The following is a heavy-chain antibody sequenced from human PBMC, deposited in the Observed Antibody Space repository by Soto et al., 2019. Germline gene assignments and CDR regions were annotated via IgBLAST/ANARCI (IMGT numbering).Heavy chain of an antibody. CDR1: GGPISSYY. CDR3: ARVYGFGSGRYYYYYMDV. J-gene: IGHJ6*03. V-gene: IGHV4-59*01. D-gene: IGHD3-10*01. Sequence: SETLCLTCTVSGGPISSYYGSWIRQPPGKGLEWIGYIYYSGSTNYNTSLKSRVTISVDTSKNQFSLKLSSVTAADMAVYYCARVYGFGSGRYYYYYMDVWGKGTTVTVSS. CDR2: IYYSGST.